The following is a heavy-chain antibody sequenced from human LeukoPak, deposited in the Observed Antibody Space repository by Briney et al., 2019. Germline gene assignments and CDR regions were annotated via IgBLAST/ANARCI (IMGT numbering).Heavy chain of an antibody. D-gene: IGHD3-10*01. CDR2: IKQDGSEK. Sequence: PGGSLTLSCAASGFTFRNYWMSWVRQAPGKGLEWVANIKQDGSEKYYVDSVKGRFAISRDNAENSLFLIMNRLRAEDTAVYYCARDPYDGSYGAVDIWGQGTMVPVSS. CDR3: ARDPYDGSYGAVDI. V-gene: IGHV3-7*01. CDR1: GFTFRNYW. J-gene: IGHJ3*02.